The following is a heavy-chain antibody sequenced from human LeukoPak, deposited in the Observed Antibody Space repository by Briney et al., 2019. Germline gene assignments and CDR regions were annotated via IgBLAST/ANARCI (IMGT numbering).Heavy chain of an antibody. J-gene: IGHJ5*01. Sequence: GRSLRLSCAASGFTFSSYAVHWVRQAPGKGLEWVAVISYDGSNKYYADSVKGRFTISRDNSKNTLYLQMNSLRAEDTAVYYCARDGNYYGSGSYQNWFDSWGQGTLVTVSS. CDR2: ISYDGSNK. CDR1: GFTFSSYA. V-gene: IGHV3-30*04. D-gene: IGHD3-10*01. CDR3: ARDGNYYGSGSYQNWFDS.